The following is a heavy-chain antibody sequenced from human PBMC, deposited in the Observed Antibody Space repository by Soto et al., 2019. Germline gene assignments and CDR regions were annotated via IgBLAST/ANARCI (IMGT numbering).Heavy chain of an antibody. V-gene: IGHV4-59*01. CDR1: GGSISSYY. D-gene: IGHD2-15*01. CDR3: ARDPGLCSGGSCPRGFDP. J-gene: IGHJ5*02. CDR2: IYYSGST. Sequence: KTSETLSLTCTVSGGSISSYYWSWIRQPPGKGLEWIGYIYYSGSTNYNPSLKSRVTISVDTSKNQFSLKLSSVTAADTAVYYCARDPGLCSGGSCPRGFDPWGQGTLVTVSS.